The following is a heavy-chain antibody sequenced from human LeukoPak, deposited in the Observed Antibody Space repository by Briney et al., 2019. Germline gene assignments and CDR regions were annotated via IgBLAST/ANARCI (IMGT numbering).Heavy chain of an antibody. CDR2: ISSDGTTK. Sequence: PGGSLRLSCAASGFTFSNFGMHWVRPAPGKGVEWGGRISSDGTTKYYADSVKGRVTISRDNSKNTLFLQMNSLRTEDTGVYYCANGYPPMTALTLPFDYWGQGTLVTVSS. CDR1: GFTFSNFG. D-gene: IGHD4-17*01. J-gene: IGHJ4*02. CDR3: ANGYPPMTALTLPFDY. V-gene: IGHV3-30*18.